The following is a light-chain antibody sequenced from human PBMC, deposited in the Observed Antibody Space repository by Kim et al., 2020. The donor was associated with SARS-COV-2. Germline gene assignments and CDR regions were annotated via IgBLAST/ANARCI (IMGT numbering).Light chain of an antibody. V-gene: IGKV1-5*01. J-gene: IGKJ1*01. CDR1: QSISSW. CDR3: QHYGTYSRT. Sequence: DIQMTQSPSTLSASVGDRVTISCRASQSISSWLAWYQQKPGKAPNLLIYDAPTLESGVPSRFSGSGSGTEFTLTISSLQPDDFATYYCQHYGTYSRTFGQGTKVDIK. CDR2: DAP.